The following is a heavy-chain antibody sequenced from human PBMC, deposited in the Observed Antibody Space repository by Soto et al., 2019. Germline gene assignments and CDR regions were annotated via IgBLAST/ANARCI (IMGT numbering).Heavy chain of an antibody. J-gene: IGHJ4*02. CDR2: FDPEDGET. V-gene: IGHV1-24*01. CDR1: GYTLTELS. CDR3: ATDPYGAYEYDY. D-gene: IGHD5-12*01. Sequence: ASVKVSCKVSGYTLTELSMHWVRQAPGKGLEWMGGFDPEDGETIYAQKFQGRVTMTEDTSTDTAYMELSSLRSEDTAVYYCATDPYGAYEYDYWGQGPLVPVPS.